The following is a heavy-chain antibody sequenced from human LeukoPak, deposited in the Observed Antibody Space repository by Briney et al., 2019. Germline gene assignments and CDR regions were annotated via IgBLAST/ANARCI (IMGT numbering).Heavy chain of an antibody. Sequence: ASVKVSCQASGYIFRQYYLHWLRQAAGQGLDWMGWINPNSGGTNYAQKFQGRVTLTRDTSINTAYMELSGLRSDDTAVYYCARHRGTSDAFDIWGQGTMVSVSS. V-gene: IGHV1-2*02. CDR2: INPNSGGT. CDR1: GYIFRQYY. CDR3: ARHRGTSDAFDI. J-gene: IGHJ3*02. D-gene: IGHD1-1*01.